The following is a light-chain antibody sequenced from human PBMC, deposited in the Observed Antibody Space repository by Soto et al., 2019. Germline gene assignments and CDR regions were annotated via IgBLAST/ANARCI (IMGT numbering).Light chain of an antibody. CDR3: QQRSNWPPFT. CDR2: DAS. Sequence: EIVLTQSPDTLSLSPGERATLACRASQSVDNYLAWYQQRPGQAPRLLIYDASNRASGIPARFSGSGSGTDFTLTISSLEPEEFAVYYCQQRSNWPPFTFGPGTKVDIK. CDR1: QSVDNY. V-gene: IGKV3-11*01. J-gene: IGKJ3*01.